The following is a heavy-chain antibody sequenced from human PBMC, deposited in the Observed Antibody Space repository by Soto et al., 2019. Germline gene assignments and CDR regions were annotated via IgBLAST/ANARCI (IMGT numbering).Heavy chain of an antibody. J-gene: IGHJ6*03. D-gene: IGHD3-10*01. V-gene: IGHV1-3*01. Sequence: ASVKVSCKASGYSFRSYVMHWVRQAPGQRFEWMGWINGGNGNTEYSQKLQDTVTITMDTSASTAYMELSSLRSEDTAVYYCARDHNYGSGTYNYMDLWGKGTTVTVSS. CDR2: INGGNGNT. CDR3: ARDHNYGSGTYNYMDL. CDR1: GYSFRSYV.